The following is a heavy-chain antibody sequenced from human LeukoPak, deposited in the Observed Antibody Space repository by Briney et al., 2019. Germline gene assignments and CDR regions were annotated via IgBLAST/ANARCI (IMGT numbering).Heavy chain of an antibody. CDR2: IYPDDSDI. Sequence: GEPLKISCKGSGSSFTDYWIGWVRQLPGEGLQWMEIIYPDDSDIRYSPSFQGQVTISADKSIITAYLQWSSLKASDTAMYYCARHGRGSRSPNAFDIWGQGTMVTVSS. CDR1: GSSFTDYW. CDR3: ARHGRGSRSPNAFDI. J-gene: IGHJ3*02. V-gene: IGHV5-51*01. D-gene: IGHD3-10*01.